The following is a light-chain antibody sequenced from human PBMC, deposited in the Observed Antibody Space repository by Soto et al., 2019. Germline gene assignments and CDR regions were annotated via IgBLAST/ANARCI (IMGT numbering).Light chain of an antibody. CDR2: EVS. CDR3: SSYTSSSTLDYV. V-gene: IGLV2-14*01. Sequence: QSVLTQPASVSGSPGQSITISCTGTSSEVGGYNYVSWYQQHPGKAPKLMIYEVSNRPSGVSNRFSGSKSGNTASLTISGLQAEDEADYYRSSYTSSSTLDYVFGTGTTVTVL. J-gene: IGLJ1*01. CDR1: SSEVGGYNY.